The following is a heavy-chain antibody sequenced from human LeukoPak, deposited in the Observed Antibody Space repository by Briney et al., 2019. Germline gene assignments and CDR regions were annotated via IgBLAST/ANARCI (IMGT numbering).Heavy chain of an antibody. D-gene: IGHD3-9*01. J-gene: IGHJ4*02. CDR2: ISSSSSYI. CDR1: GFTFSSYS. V-gene: IGHV3-21*01. CDR3: ATSWPWYYDILTGYPYDFDY. Sequence: GGSLRLSCAASGFTFSSYSMNWVRQAPGKGLEWVSSISSSSSYIYYADSVKGRFTISRDNAKNSLYLQMNSLRAEDTAVYYCATSWPWYYDILTGYPYDFDYWGQGTLVTVSS.